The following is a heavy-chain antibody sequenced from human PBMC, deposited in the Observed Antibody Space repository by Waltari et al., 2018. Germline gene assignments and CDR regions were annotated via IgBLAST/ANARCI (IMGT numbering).Heavy chain of an antibody. V-gene: IGHV3-23*01. CDR1: GFLFSCYA. J-gene: IGHJ4*02. CDR3: ARDQFGLAAVRALLS. Sequence: EVQLLESGGDLVQPGGSLRLSCTVSGFLFSCYAMTWVRQAPGKGLEWVSGISYNGGTTYYADSVKARFTISRDNSRNTLFLQMNSLRAEDTAVYYCARDQFGLAAVRALLSWGRGTLVTVSS. CDR2: ISYNGGTT. D-gene: IGHD6-13*01.